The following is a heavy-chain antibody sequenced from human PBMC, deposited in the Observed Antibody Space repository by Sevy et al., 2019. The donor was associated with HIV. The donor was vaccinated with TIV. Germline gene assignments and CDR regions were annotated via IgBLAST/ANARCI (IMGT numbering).Heavy chain of an antibody. J-gene: IGHJ4*02. V-gene: IGHV1-18*01. CDR3: ARAVCYDGRSYSLAY. Sequence: ASVKVSCKVSGYTFSTYRITWVRQAPGQGLEWMGWISPHNGDTNYARKLQDKVSMTTDTSTTTSYMELRGLTSNDTALYYWARAVCYDGRSYSLAYWGQGTLVSVSS. CDR2: ISPHNGDT. D-gene: IGHD2-15*01. CDR1: GYTFSTYR.